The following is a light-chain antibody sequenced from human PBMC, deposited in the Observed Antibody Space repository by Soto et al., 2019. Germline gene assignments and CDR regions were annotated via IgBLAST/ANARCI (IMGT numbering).Light chain of an antibody. J-gene: IGLJ2*01. CDR1: SSNIGAYA. CDR2: GDN. Sequence: QLVLTQPPSVSGAPGQRVTISCTGSSSNIGAYAVHWYQQLPGTAPKLLIYGDNARPSGVPDRFSGSKSGTSASLAITGLQAEDEADYYCQSYDSTLSVVVFGGGTKLTVL. CDR3: QSYDSTLSVVV. V-gene: IGLV1-40*01.